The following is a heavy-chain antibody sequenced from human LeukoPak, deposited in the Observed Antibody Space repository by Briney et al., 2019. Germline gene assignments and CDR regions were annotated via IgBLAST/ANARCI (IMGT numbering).Heavy chain of an antibody. CDR2: VSGSGGST. Sequence: PGGSLRLSCAASGFTFSSYAMSWVRQAPGKGLEWVSAVSGSGGSTYYADSVKGRFTISRDNSKNTLYLQMNSLRAEDTAVYYCAKAFGMITFGGVIVQYYFDYWGQGTLVTVSS. CDR1: GFTFSSYA. J-gene: IGHJ4*02. V-gene: IGHV3-23*01. D-gene: IGHD3-16*02. CDR3: AKAFGMITFGGVIVQYYFDY.